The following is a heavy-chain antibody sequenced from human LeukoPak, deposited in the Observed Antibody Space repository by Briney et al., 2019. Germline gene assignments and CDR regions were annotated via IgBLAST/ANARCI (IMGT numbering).Heavy chain of an antibody. J-gene: IGHJ5*02. CDR1: GYTFTSYA. Sequence: ASVKVSCKASGYTFTSYAMHWVRQAPGQRLEWMGWINAGNGNTKYSQKFQGRVTITRDTSAGTAYMELSSLRSEDTAVYYCARDANMMGATIFDPWGQGTLVTVSS. V-gene: IGHV1-3*01. CDR3: ARDANMMGATIFDP. D-gene: IGHD1-26*01. CDR2: INAGNGNT.